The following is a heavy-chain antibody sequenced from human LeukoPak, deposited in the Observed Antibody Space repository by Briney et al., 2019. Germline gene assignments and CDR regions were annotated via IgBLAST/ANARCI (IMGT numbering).Heavy chain of an antibody. CDR2: ISSSGSTI. Sequence: GGSLRLPCAASGFTFSSYEMNWVRQAPGKGLEWVSYISSSGSTIFYADSVKGRFTISRDNAKNSLHLQMNSLRAEDTAVYYCASLYGSGSYYDHYYYGMDAWGKGTTVTVSS. J-gene: IGHJ6*04. V-gene: IGHV3-48*03. CDR3: ASLYGSGSYYDHYYYGMDA. CDR1: GFTFSSYE. D-gene: IGHD3-10*01.